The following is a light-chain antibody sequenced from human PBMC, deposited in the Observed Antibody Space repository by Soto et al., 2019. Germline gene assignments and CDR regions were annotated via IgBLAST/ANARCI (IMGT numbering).Light chain of an antibody. J-gene: IGKJ4*01. CDR2: DAS. V-gene: IGKV3D-15*01. CDR3: QQYNNWPLT. CDR1: QSVSYY. Sequence: EIVLTQSPGTLSLSPGERATLSCRASQSVSYYLAWYQQKPGQAPRLLIYDASSRATGVPDRFSGSGSGTAFTLTISSLQSEDFAVYYCQQYNNWPLTFGGGTKVDIK.